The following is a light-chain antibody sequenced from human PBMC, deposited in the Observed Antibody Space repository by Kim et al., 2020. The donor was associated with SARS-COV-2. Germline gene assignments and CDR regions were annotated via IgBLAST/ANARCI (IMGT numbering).Light chain of an antibody. Sequence: ASVGDTVTITCQAGQDISRYLTWYQQKPGRAPKLLIYGALNLQTGVPSRFSGTGSGTVFTFTITNLQPEDVATYYCQQYHSAPYTFGRGTKVDIK. CDR1: QDISRY. CDR2: GAL. CDR3: QQYHSAPYT. V-gene: IGKV1-33*01. J-gene: IGKJ2*01.